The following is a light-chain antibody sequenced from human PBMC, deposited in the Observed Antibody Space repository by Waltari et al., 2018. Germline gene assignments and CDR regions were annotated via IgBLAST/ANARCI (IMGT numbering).Light chain of an antibody. CDR3: QHYNNYPVA. Sequence: DIQMTQSPSTLSASVGDRVTITCRASQSISIWLAWYQQKPWKAPKLLISKPFSLESGVPSRFSGSGSGTEFTLTISNLQPDDFATYYCQHYNNYPVAFGQGTKLEI. V-gene: IGKV1-5*03. CDR2: KPF. CDR1: QSISIW. J-gene: IGKJ2*01.